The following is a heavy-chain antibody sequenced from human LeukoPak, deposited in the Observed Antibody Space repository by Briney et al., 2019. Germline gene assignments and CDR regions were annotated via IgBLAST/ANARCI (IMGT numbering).Heavy chain of an antibody. CDR1: GFTFSNYW. CDR2: IYSGGST. D-gene: IGHD3-10*02. V-gene: IGHV3-66*01. J-gene: IGHJ6*04. Sequence: GGSLRLSCVASGFTFSNYWMSWVRQAPGKGLEWVSVIYSGGSTYYADSVKGRFTISRDNAKNSLYLQMNSLRAEDTAVYYCAELGITMIGGVWGKGTTVTISS. CDR3: AELGITMIGGV.